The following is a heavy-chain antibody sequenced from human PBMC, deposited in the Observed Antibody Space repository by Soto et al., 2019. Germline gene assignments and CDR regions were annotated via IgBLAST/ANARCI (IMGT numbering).Heavy chain of an antibody. J-gene: IGHJ4*02. Sequence: QAQTVQSGAEVRKPGSSVKLSCKASEGTFNSYAIAWVRQAPGQGLEWMGGIIPYYNTLNYAQKFQDRVTITADDSTNTVYMELSSLRSDDTAVYFCASGASRWYPSVFDSWAQGTLVTVSS. CDR3: ASGASRWYPSVFDS. D-gene: IGHD6-13*01. CDR2: IIPYYNTL. CDR1: EGTFNSYA. V-gene: IGHV1-69*01.